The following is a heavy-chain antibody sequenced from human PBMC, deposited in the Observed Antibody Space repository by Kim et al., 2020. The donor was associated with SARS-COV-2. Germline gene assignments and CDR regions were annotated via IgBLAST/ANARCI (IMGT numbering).Heavy chain of an antibody. CDR3: AKGVGEQQLPFDY. Sequence: GGSLRLSCAASGFTFSSYAMSWVRQAPGKGLEWVSAISGSGGSTYYTYSVKGRFTISRDNSKNTLYLQMNSLRAEDTAVYYCAKGVGEQQLPFDYWGQGTLVTVSS. J-gene: IGHJ4*02. CDR2: ISGSGGST. CDR1: GFTFSSYA. V-gene: IGHV3-23*01. D-gene: IGHD6-13*01.